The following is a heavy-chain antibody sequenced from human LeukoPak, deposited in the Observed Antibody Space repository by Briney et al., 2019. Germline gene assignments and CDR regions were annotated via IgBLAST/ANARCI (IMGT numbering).Heavy chain of an antibody. Sequence: GGSLRLSCAASGFTFSSYAMSWVRQAPGKGLEWVSAISGSGGSTYYADSVKGRFTISRDNSKNTLYLQMNSLRAEDTAVYYCARKIGYCSSTSCLLFDYWGQGTLVTVSS. CDR3: ARKIGYCSSTSCLLFDY. CDR2: ISGSGGST. CDR1: GFTFSSYA. V-gene: IGHV3-23*01. J-gene: IGHJ4*02. D-gene: IGHD2-2*01.